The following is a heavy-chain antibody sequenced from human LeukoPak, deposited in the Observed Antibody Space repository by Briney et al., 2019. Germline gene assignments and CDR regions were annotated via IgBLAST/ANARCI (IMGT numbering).Heavy chain of an antibody. V-gene: IGHV4-39*01. J-gene: IGHJ4*02. Sequence: SETLSLTCTVSGGSISSSSYYWGWIRQPPGKGLEWIGSVYYSGSTYYNPSLKSRVTISVDTPKNQFSLKLSSVTAADTAVYYCARHRAVGAIQGFDYWGQGTLVTVSS. CDR2: VYYSGST. CDR3: ARHRAVGAIQGFDY. D-gene: IGHD1-26*01. CDR1: GGSISSSSYY.